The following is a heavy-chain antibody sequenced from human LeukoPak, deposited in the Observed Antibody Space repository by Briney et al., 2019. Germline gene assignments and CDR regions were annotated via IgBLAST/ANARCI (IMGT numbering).Heavy chain of an antibody. CDR2: ISYDGSNK. V-gene: IGHV3-30-3*01. J-gene: IGHJ6*02. CDR3: ARATYYDFWSGYPIYYYYGMDV. Sequence: PGGSLRLSCAASGFTFSSYAMHWVRQAPGKGLEWVAVISYDGSNKYYADSVKGRFTISRDNSKNTLYLQMNSLRAEDTAVYYCARATYYDFWSGYPIYYYYGMDVWGQGTTVTVSS. CDR1: GFTFSSYA. D-gene: IGHD3-3*01.